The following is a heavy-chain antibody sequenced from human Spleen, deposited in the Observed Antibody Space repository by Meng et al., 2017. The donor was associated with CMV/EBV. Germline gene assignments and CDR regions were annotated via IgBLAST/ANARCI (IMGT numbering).Heavy chain of an antibody. CDR3: AKSQGYCNSASCYQFDY. CDR2: ISGSGGRT. D-gene: IGHD2-2*01. V-gene: IGHV3-23*01. J-gene: IGHJ4*02. Sequence: GGSLRLSCAASGFTFSTYAMSWVRQAPGKELEWVSAISGSGGRTYYADSVKGRFTISRDNSKNTLYLQMNSLRAEDTAVYYCAKSQGYCNSASCYQFDYWVQGTLVTVSS. CDR1: GFTFSTYA.